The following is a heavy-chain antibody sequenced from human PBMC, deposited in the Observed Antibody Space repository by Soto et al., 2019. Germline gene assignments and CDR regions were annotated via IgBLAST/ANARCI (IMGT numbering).Heavy chain of an antibody. V-gene: IGHV3-15*07. CDR3: TTSSGSSGDFRMDV. J-gene: IGHJ6*02. CDR1: GFTFSNAW. D-gene: IGHD4-17*01. Sequence: EVQLVESGGGLVKPGGSLRLSCAASGFTFSNAWMNWVRQAPGKGLEWVGRIKSKTDGGTTDYAAPVKGRFTISRDDSKNTLYLQMNSLKTEDTAVYYCTTSSGSSGDFRMDVWGQGTTVTVSS. CDR2: IKSKTDGGTT.